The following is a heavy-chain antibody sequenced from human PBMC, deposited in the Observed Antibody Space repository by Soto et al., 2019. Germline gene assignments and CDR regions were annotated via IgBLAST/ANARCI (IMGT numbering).Heavy chain of an antibody. D-gene: IGHD2-21*02. CDR3: AKDYRVTRNYYYYYYMDV. V-gene: IGHV4-59*01. CDR1: GCSISSYY. J-gene: IGHJ6*03. CDR2: IYYSGST. Sequence: SETLSLTCTFSGCSISSYYWSLIRQPPGKGLEWIGYIYYSGSTNYNPSLKSRFTISRDNAKNSLYLQMNSLRAEDTALYYCAKDYRVTRNYYYYYYMDVWGKGTTVTVSS.